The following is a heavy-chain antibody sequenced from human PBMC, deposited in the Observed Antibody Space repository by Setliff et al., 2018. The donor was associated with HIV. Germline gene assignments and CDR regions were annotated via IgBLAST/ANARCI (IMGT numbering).Heavy chain of an antibody. D-gene: IGHD6-19*01. J-gene: IGHJ4*02. CDR3: ARQFRYPGIAVAGIDY. CDR2: IYYSGSA. CDR1: GGSISSSSSF. Sequence: SETLSLTCTVSGGSISSSSSFWGWIRQPPGKGLEWIGSIYYSGSAYYTPSLKSRVTISVDTSKNQFSLRLSSVTAADTAIYYCARQFRYPGIAVAGIDYWGQGTLVTVSS. V-gene: IGHV4-39*01.